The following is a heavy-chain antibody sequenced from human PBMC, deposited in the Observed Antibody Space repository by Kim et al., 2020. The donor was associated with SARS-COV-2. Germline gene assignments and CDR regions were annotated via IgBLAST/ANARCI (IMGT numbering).Heavy chain of an antibody. CDR2: ISSNGGST. Sequence: GGSLRLSCSASGFTFSSYAMHWVRQAPGKGLEYVSAISSNGGSTDYADSVKGRFTISRDKSKNTLYLQMSRLRAEDTAVYYCVKADTEYYYGSHFQHWGQGTLFTVSS. D-gene: IGHD3-10*01. CDR3: VKADTEYYYGSHFQH. J-gene: IGHJ1*01. CDR1: GFTFSSYA. V-gene: IGHV3-64D*06.